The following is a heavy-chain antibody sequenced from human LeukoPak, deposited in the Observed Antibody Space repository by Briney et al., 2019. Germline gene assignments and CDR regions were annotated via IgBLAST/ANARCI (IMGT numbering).Heavy chain of an antibody. CDR3: ARVIFADDYGDLYWYFDL. CDR1: GFTFSSYE. V-gene: IGHV3-13*01. Sequence: GGSLRLSCAASGFTFSSYEMHWVRQATGKGLEWVSAIGTAGDTYYPGSVKGRFTVSRENANNYLYLQMNSLRAGDTAVYYCARVIFADDYGDLYWYFDLWGRGTLVTVSS. D-gene: IGHD4-17*01. CDR2: IGTAGDT. J-gene: IGHJ2*01.